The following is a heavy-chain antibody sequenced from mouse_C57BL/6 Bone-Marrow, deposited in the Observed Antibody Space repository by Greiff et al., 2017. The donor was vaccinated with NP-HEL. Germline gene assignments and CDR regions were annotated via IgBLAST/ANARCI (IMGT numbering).Heavy chain of an antibody. CDR2: ISYDGSN. D-gene: IGHD2-10*02. CDR1: GYSITSGYY. Sequence: EVQLQESGPGLVKPSQSLSLTCSVTGYSITSGYYWNWIRRFPGNKLEWVGSISYDGSNNYSPSLKNRISITRGTSKNQFFLKLNSVTAEDTATDYCARAYGNYLDYWGQGTTLTVSS. V-gene: IGHV3-6*01. J-gene: IGHJ2*01. CDR3: ARAYGNYLDY.